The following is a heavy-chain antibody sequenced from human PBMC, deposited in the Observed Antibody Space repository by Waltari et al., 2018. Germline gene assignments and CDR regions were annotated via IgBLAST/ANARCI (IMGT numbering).Heavy chain of an antibody. D-gene: IGHD3-10*01. CDR3: ARIGGIRITMVQGVTFDY. Sequence: QVQLQESGPGLVKPSGTLSLTCAVSGGSISCSNWWSWVRQPPGKGLEWIGEIYHSGSTNYNPSLKSRVTISVDKSKNQFSLKLSSVTAADTAVYYCARIGGIRITMVQGVTFDYWGQGTLVTVSS. CDR1: GGSISCSNW. V-gene: IGHV4-4*02. J-gene: IGHJ4*02. CDR2: IYHSGST.